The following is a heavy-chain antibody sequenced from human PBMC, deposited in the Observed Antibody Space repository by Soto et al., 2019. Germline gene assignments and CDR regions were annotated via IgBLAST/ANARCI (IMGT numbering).Heavy chain of an antibody. CDR1: GFSFNIYW. J-gene: IGHJ4*02. CDR3: ARGRTYFIY. V-gene: IGHV3-7*01. Sequence: GGSLRLSCAASGFSFNIYWMTWVRQAPGKGLEWVANIKEDGSEEYYVDSVKGRFTISRDNDKNSVVLQMNSLGTEDTAIYYCARGRTYFIYWGQGALVTVSS. CDR2: IKEDGSEE. D-gene: IGHD3-10*01.